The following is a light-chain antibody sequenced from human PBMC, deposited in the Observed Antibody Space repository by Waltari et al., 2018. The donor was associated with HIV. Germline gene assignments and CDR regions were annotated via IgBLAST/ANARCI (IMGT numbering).Light chain of an antibody. CDR3: QHFNSVPYT. CDR1: QSVYNF. CDR2: SVS. J-gene: IGKJ2*01. V-gene: IGKV1-8*01. Sequence: AIQLTQSPSSLSASPGDRVVLTCRASQSVYNFLAWYQQKPGAAPRLLIYSVSSLQPGVPSGFSGRRSGTGFALTISSLQFEDFATYYCQHFNSVPYTFGQGTKVELK.